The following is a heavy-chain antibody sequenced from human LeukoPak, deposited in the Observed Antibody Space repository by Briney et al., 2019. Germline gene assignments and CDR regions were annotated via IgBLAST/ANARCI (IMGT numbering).Heavy chain of an antibody. V-gene: IGHV3-11*04. D-gene: IGHD1-14*01. CDR2: ISSSVSTI. CDR3: ARAVLNNPGVYFDY. Sequence: GGSLRLSCAASGFTFSDYYMSWIRQAPGKGLEWVSYISSSVSTIYYADSVKGRFTISRDNAKNSLYLQMNSLRAEDTAVYYCARAVLNNPGVYFDYWGQGTLVTVSS. J-gene: IGHJ4*02. CDR1: GFTFSDYY.